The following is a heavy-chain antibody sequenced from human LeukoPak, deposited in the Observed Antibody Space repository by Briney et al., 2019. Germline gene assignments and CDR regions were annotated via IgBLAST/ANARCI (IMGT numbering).Heavy chain of an antibody. CDR1: GYTFTSYD. V-gene: IGHV1-8*03. J-gene: IGHJ4*02. CDR2: MNPNSGNT. D-gene: IGHD2-21*01. Sequence: ASVKVSCKASGYTFTSYDINWVRQATGQGLEWMGWMNPNSGNTGYAQKFQGRVTITRNTSISTAYMELSSLRSEDTAVYYCARGRRNVVVIATVLYNFDYWGQGTLVTVSS. CDR3: ARGRRNVVVIATVLYNFDY.